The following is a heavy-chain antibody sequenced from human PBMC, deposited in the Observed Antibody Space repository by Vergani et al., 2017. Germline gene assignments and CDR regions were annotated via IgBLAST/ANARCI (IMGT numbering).Heavy chain of an antibody. CDR1: GFTFNHYA. V-gene: IGHV3-23*01. D-gene: IGHD5-12*01. CDR2: ISGSGGST. CDR3: AKTSRRNNXYDYLCYYHTMDV. J-gene: IGHJ6*02. Sequence: EVQLLESGGDLVQPGGSLRLSCAASGFTFNHYAMNWVRQAPGKGLEWVSGISGSGGSTYYADSVKGRFTISRDSSKNTLYLQMNSLSAGDTAVSYCAKTSRRNNXYDYLCYYHTMDVWGRETTVTASS.